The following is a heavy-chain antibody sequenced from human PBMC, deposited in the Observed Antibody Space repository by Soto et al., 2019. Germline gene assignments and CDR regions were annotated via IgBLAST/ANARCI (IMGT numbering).Heavy chain of an antibody. CDR2: INHSGST. CDR3: ASYDPQKNFDY. D-gene: IGHD3-3*01. J-gene: IGHJ4*02. V-gene: IGHV4-34*01. Sequence: SETLSLTCAVYGGSFSGYYWSWIRQPPGKGLEWIGEINHSGSTNYNPSLKSRVTISVDTSKNQFSLKLSSVTAADTAVYYCASYDPQKNFDYWGQGTLVTVSS. CDR1: GGSFSGYY.